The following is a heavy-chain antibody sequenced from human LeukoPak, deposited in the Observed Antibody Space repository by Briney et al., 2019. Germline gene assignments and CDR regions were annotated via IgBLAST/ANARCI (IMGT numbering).Heavy chain of an antibody. CDR1: GYSFTGFY. J-gene: IGHJ4*02. CDR2: INPNTGDT. V-gene: IGHV1-2*02. D-gene: IGHD6-13*01. CDR3: ARSVPYSSPSSN. Sequence: GASVKVSCKAPGYSFTGFYIQWMRQAPGQGLEWMGWINPNTGDTNSAPKFQGRITLTSDTSIRTAYMEISRLTSDDTAVYFCARSVPYSSPSSNWGQGTLVTVSS.